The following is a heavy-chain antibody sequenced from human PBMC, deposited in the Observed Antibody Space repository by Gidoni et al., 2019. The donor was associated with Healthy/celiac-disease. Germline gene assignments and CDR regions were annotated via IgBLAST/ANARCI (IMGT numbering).Heavy chain of an antibody. D-gene: IGHD1-26*01. J-gene: IGHJ5*02. CDR2: IYTSGST. V-gene: IGHV4-61*02. CDR1: GGSISSGSYY. Sequence: QVQLQESGPGLVKPSQTLSLTCTVSGGSISSGSYYWSWIRQPAGKGLEWIGRIYTSGSTNYNPSLKSRVTISVDTSKNQFSLKLSSVTAADTAVYYCARASGGVRGGNWFDPWGQGTLVTVSS. CDR3: ARASGGVRGGNWFDP.